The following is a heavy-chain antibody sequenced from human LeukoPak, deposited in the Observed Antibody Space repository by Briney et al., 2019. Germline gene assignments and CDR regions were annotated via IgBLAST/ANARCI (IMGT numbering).Heavy chain of an antibody. CDR1: GFTLGSYW. CDR3: AKGMPRGCSSTSCLYLGAFDI. Sequence: TGGSLRLSCAASGFTLGSYWMHWVRHVPGKGLVWVSRINPDGGTTTYADSVKGRFTISRDNAKNTLYLQMNSLRAEDTAVYYCAKGMPRGCSSTSCLYLGAFDIWGQGTMVTVSS. D-gene: IGHD2-2*01. V-gene: IGHV3-74*01. J-gene: IGHJ3*02. CDR2: INPDGGTT.